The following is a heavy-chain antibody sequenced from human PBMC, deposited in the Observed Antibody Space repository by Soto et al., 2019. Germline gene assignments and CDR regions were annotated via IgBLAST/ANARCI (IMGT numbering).Heavy chain of an antibody. D-gene: IGHD3-22*01. CDR1: GGSVSSGSYY. CDR3: AREYFQVTMIVNNWSDP. CDR2: IYYSGST. J-gene: IGHJ5*02. V-gene: IGHV4-61*01. Sequence: SETLSLTCTVSGGSVSSGSYYWSWIRQPPGKGLEWIGYIYYSGSTNYNPSLKSRVTISVDTSKNQFSLKLSSVTAADTAVYYCAREYFQVTMIVNNWSDPWGQGTLVTVSS.